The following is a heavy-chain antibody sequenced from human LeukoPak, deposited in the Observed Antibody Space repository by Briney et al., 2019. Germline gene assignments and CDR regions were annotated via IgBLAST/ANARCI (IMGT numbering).Heavy chain of an antibody. V-gene: IGHV1-69*05. J-gene: IGHJ4*02. D-gene: IGHD5-12*01. CDR2: IIPIFGTA. CDR1: GGTFSSYA. Sequence: GASVKVSCKASGGTFSSYAISWVRQAPGQGLKWMGGIIPIFGTANYAQKFQGRVTITTDESTSTAYMELSSLRSEDTAVYYCARARGYSGYDFVHWGQGTLVTVSS. CDR3: ARARGYSGYDFVH.